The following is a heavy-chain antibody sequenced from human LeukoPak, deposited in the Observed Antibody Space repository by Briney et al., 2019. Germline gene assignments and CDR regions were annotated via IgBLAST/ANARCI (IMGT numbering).Heavy chain of an antibody. CDR1: GFAFNNYA. CDR3: AKTQWKVGATDYFDY. J-gene: IGHJ4*02. D-gene: IGHD1-26*01. CDR2: INDNGGQR. Sequence: GGSLRLSCAASGFAFNNYAMTWVRQAPGKGLEWVSNINDNGGQRHYADSVKGRFTISRDNSKNTLFLQMDSLRAEDTAVYYCAKTQWKVGATDYFDYWGKGILVTVSS. V-gene: IGHV3-23*01.